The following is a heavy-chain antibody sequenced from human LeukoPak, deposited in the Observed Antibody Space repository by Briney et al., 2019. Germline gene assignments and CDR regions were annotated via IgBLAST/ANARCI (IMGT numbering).Heavy chain of an antibody. CDR2: MNPNSGNT. V-gene: IGHV1-8*01. CDR3: ARGLSQLLGDNWFDP. Sequence: ASVKVSCKASGYTFTSYDINWVRQATGQGLEWMGWMNPNSGNTGYAQKFQGRVTMTRNTSISTAYMELSSLGSEDTAVYYCARGLSQLLGDNWFDPWGQGTLVTVSS. CDR1: GYTFTSYD. J-gene: IGHJ5*02. D-gene: IGHD2-2*01.